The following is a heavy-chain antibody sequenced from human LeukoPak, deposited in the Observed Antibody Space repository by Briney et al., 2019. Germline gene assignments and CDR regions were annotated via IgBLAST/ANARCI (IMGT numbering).Heavy chain of an antibody. Sequence: GGSLRLSCAASGFTFSSYWMSWVRQAPGKGLEWVANIKQDGSEKYYVDSVKGRFTISRDNAKNSLYLQMNSLRAEDTAAYYCARSYCSGGSCYFYYYYYGMDVWGQGTTVTVSS. J-gene: IGHJ6*02. CDR3: ARSYCSGGSCYFYYYYYGMDV. D-gene: IGHD2-15*01. V-gene: IGHV3-7*01. CDR2: IKQDGSEK. CDR1: GFTFSSYW.